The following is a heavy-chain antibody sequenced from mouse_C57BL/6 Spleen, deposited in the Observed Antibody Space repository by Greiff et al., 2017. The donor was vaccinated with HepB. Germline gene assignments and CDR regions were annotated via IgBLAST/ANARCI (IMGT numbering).Heavy chain of an antibody. V-gene: IGHV1-15*01. CDR1: GYTFTDYE. CDR2: IDPETGGT. CDR3: TGYSNRYYFDY. J-gene: IGHJ2*01. Sequence: VKLQQSGAELVRPGASVTLSCKASGYTFTDYEMHWVKQTPVHGLEWIGAIDPETGGTAYNQKFKGKAILTADKSSSTAYMELRSLTSEDSAVYYCTGYSNRYYFDYWGQGTTLTVSS. D-gene: IGHD2-5*01.